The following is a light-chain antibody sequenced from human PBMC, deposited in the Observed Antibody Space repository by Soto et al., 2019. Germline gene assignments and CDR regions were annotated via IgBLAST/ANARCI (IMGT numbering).Light chain of an antibody. Sequence: QSALTQPASVSGSPGQSITISCTGTSSDVENYNLVSWYQQHPGKAPKLMIYDGKKRPSGVSNRFSGSQSGNTASLTISGLQAEDEADYYCCSDVTRTPVVFGGGTKLTVL. CDR3: CSDVTRTPVV. V-gene: IGLV2-23*01. CDR2: DGK. J-gene: IGLJ2*01. CDR1: SSDVENYNL.